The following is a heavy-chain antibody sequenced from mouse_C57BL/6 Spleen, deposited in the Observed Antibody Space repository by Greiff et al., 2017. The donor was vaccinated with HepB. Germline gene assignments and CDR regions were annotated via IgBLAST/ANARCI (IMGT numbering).Heavy chain of an antibody. CDR1: GYTFTDYN. D-gene: IGHD1-1*01. CDR3: ARKSDYGSSYDWYFDV. Sequence: EVQLQQSGPELVKPGASVKMSCKASGYTFTDYNMHWVKQSHGKSLEWIGYINPNNGGTSYNQKFKGKATLTVNKSSSTAYMERSSLTSEESAVYYCARKSDYGSSYDWYFDVWGTGTTVTVSS. J-gene: IGHJ1*03. V-gene: IGHV1-22*01. CDR2: INPNNGGT.